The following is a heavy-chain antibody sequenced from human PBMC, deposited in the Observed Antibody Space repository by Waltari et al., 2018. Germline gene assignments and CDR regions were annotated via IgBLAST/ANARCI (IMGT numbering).Heavy chain of an antibody. Sequence: EVQLVESGGGLVNPGGSLRLSCAASGFTFSNPYINWVRQAPGKGLEWVGLVKSKTDGGTTEYAEPGKGRFTISRDDSKDTAYLQMNSLRIEDTAVYYCATERTGSHDYWGQGTLVTVTS. J-gene: IGHJ4*02. CDR2: VKSKTDGGTT. CDR1: GFTFSNPY. D-gene: IGHD1-26*01. V-gene: IGHV3-15*01. CDR3: ATERTGSHDY.